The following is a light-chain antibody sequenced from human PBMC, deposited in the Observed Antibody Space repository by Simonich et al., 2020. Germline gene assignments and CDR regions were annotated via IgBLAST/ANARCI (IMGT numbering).Light chain of an antibody. CDR1: SGSVSTSYY. Sequence: QTVVTQEPSFSVSPGGTVTLTCGFSSGSVSTSYYPSWYQQTPGQAPRTLIYSINTRSSGVPDRFSGSILGNKAALTITGAQADDESDYYCVLYMGSGIGVFGGGTKLTVL. V-gene: IGLV8-61*01. CDR2: SIN. CDR3: VLYMGSGIGV. J-gene: IGLJ3*02.